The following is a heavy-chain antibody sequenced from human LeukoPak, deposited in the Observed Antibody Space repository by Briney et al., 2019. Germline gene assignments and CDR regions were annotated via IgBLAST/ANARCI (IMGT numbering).Heavy chain of an antibody. J-gene: IGHJ4*02. CDR3: ARDLPYYGSGSYYKMGYFDY. D-gene: IGHD3-10*01. Sequence: GASVKVSCKASGYTFTSYGISWVRQAPGQGLEWMGWISAYNGNTNYAQKLQGRVTMTTDTSTGTAYMELRSLRSDDTAVYYCARDLPYYGSGSYYKMGYFDYWGQGTLVTVSS. CDR1: GYTFTSYG. CDR2: ISAYNGNT. V-gene: IGHV1-18*01.